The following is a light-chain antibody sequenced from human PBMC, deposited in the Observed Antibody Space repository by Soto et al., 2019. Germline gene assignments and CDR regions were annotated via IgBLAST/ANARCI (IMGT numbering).Light chain of an antibody. CDR3: ATWDDSLSGVE. CDR1: GSNIGRNS. J-gene: IGLJ3*02. CDR2: RNN. V-gene: IGLV1-44*01. Sequence: QSVLTQPPSTSGTPGQRVTIPCSGSGSNIGRNSVTWYQRLPGTAPKLLVYRNNQRPSGVPERFSGSKSGTSASLAISDLQSEDEADYYCATWDDSLSGVEFGGGTSSPS.